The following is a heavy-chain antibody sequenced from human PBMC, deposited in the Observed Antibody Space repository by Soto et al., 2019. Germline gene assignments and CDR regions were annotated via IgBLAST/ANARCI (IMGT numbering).Heavy chain of an antibody. CDR2: IIPIFGTA. Sequence: QVQLVQSGAEVKKPGASVKVSCKASGGTFRSYAISWVRQAPGQGLEWMGGIIPIFGTANYAQKFQGRVTITADAATSRDYMELSSLRSEDTAVYYCARGNDILTGADAFDIWGQGTMVTVSS. J-gene: IGHJ3*02. CDR1: GGTFRSYA. V-gene: IGHV1-69*01. CDR3: ARGNDILTGADAFDI. D-gene: IGHD3-9*01.